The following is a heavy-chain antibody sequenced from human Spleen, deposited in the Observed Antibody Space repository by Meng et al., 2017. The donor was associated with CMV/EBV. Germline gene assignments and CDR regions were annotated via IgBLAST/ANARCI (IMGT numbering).Heavy chain of an antibody. CDR2: IYHSGGT. V-gene: IGHV4-4*02. D-gene: IGHD6-19*01. Sequence: HVQLQQSGPGLVKPSGTLSLTCAVSGGSISISTWWSWVRQPPGKGLEWIGEIYHSGGTNYNPSLRGRVTISLDKSKNQFSPTLRSVTAADTAVYYCARDPYATGWAGWGQGTLVTVSS. J-gene: IGHJ4*02. CDR1: GGSISISTW. CDR3: ARDPYATGWAG.